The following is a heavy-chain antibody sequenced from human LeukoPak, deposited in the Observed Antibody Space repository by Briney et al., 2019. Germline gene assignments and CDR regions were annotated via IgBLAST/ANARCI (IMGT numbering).Heavy chain of an antibody. Sequence: GGSLRLSCAASGFTFSSYAMSWVRQAPGKGLEWVSAISGSGGSTYYADSVKGRFTISRDNYKNTLYLQMNSLRAEDTAVYYCASFYYDFWSGYPDAFDIWGQGTMVTVSS. CDR1: GFTFSSYA. CDR2: ISGSGGST. CDR3: ASFYYDFWSGYPDAFDI. D-gene: IGHD3-3*01. J-gene: IGHJ3*02. V-gene: IGHV3-23*01.